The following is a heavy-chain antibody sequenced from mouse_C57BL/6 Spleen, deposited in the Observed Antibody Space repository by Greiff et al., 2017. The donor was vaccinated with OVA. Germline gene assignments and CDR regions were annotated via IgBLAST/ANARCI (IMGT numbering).Heavy chain of an antibody. CDR3: ARGGTGSWFAY. CDR2: IYPGSGNT. Sequence: QVQLKESGPELVKPGASVKISCKASGYSFTSYYIHWVQQRPGQGLEWIGWIYPGSGNTKYNEKFKGKATLTADTSSSTAYMQLSSLTAEDSAVYYCARGGTGSWFAYWGQGTLVTVSA. D-gene: IGHD3-3*01. V-gene: IGHV1-66*01. CDR1: GYSFTSYY. J-gene: IGHJ3*01.